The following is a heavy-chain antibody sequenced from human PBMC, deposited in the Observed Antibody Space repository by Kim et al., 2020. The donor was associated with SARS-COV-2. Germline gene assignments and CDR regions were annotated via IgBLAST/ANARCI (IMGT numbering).Heavy chain of an antibody. CDR3: ARPEADLSGGPYYYGMDV. D-gene: IGHD3-10*01. V-gene: IGHV4-39*01. J-gene: IGHJ6*02. CDR1: GGSISSSSYY. Sequence: SETLSLTCTVSGGSISSSSYYWGWIRQPPGKGLEWIGSIYYSGSTYYNPSLKSRVTISVDTSKNQFSLKLSSVTAADTAVYYCARPEADLSGGPYYYGMDVWGQGTTVTVSS. CDR2: IYYSGST.